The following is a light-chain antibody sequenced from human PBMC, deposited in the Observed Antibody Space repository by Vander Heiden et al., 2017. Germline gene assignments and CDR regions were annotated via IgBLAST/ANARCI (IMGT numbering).Light chain of an antibody. V-gene: IGKV3-11*01. CDR3: QQHSNWPWT. CDR1: QSVSCY. Sequence: EIVFTQSPDTVSLSPGDTATPSCRASQSVSCYVAWYQQKPSQAPRLLIYAASNWATGIPARFSGSGSGADFTLTISSLEPEDVAIYYFQQHSNWPWTFGQGTKVEIK. CDR2: AAS. J-gene: IGKJ1*01.